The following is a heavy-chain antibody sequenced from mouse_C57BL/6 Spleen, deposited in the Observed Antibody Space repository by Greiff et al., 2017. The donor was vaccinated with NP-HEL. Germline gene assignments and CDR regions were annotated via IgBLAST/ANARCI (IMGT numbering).Heavy chain of an antibody. J-gene: IGHJ2*01. CDR1: GFTFSDYY. Sequence: EVTLVESEGGLVQPGSSMKLSCTASGFTFSDYYMAWVRQVPEKGLEWVANINYDGSSTYYLDSLKSRFIISRDNAKNILYLQMSSLKSEDTATYYCAREAAQVNFDYWGQGTTLTVSS. V-gene: IGHV5-16*01. CDR3: AREAAQVNFDY. D-gene: IGHD3-2*02. CDR2: INYDGSST.